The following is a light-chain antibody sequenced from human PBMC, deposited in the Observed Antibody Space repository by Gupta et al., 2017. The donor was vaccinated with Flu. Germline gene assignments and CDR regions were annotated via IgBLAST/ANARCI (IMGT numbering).Light chain of an antibody. CDR3: QQYNNWPPGT. CDR1: QSVSSN. Sequence: ATLSVSPGERATLSCRASQSVSSNLAWYQQKPGQAPRLLIYGASTRATGIPARFSGNGYGTEFTLTISSRQSEDFAVYYCQQYNNWPPGTFGQGTKMEIK. V-gene: IGKV3-15*01. CDR2: GAS. J-gene: IGKJ2*01.